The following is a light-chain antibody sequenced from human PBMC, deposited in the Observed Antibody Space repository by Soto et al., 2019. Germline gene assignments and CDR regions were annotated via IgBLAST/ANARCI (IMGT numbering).Light chain of an antibody. V-gene: IGKV1-39*01. CDR3: QQSHSTPRT. J-gene: IGKJ1*01. Sequence: DIQMTQSPSSLSASVGDRVTLTCRASQSISNSLNWYQQRPGKAPHLLIYAASTLHSGVPSRFSGSGSGTDFTLTVSSLQPEDFATYYCQQSHSTPRTFGQGTKVEIK. CDR1: QSISNS. CDR2: AAS.